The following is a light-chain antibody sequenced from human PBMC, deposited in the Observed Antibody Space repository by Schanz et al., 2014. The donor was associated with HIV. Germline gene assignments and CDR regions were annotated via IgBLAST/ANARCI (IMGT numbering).Light chain of an antibody. CDR1: STDIGAYNY. Sequence: QSALTQPASVSGSPGQSIAISCTGTSTDIGAYNYVSWYQHRPGKAPKLVIYEVSKRPSGVPDRFSGSKSGNTASLTVSGLQAEDEADYYCISYTSDTVLFGGGTKVTVL. J-gene: IGLJ2*01. V-gene: IGLV2-14*01. CDR2: EVS. CDR3: ISYTSDTVL.